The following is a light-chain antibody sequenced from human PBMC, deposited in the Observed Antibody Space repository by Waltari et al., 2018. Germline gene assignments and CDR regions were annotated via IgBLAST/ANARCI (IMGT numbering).Light chain of an antibody. CDR2: LTS. CDR3: QRANSFPFT. CDR1: QSIGTW. Sequence: DIQMTQSPSSVSASLGDRVTITCRASQSIGTWLAWYQQKPGRAPKLLIHLTSTLQSGVPSRFSGSGSGTEFTLTISSLQSEDFATYYCQRANSFPFTFGPGTKVEIK. J-gene: IGKJ3*01. V-gene: IGKV1-12*01.